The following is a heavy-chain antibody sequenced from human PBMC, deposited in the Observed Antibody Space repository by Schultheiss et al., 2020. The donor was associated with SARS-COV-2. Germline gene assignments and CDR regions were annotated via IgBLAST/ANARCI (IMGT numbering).Heavy chain of an antibody. CDR2: IWYDGSNK. V-gene: IGHV3-33*08. J-gene: IGHJ4*02. CDR1: GFTFSSYA. D-gene: IGHD6-13*01. Sequence: GGSLRLSCAASGFTFSSYAMHWVRQAPGKGLEWVAVIWYDGSNKYYADSVKGRFTISRDNSKNTLYLQMNSLRAEDTAVYYCARDYAGTRVFDYWGQGTLVTVSS. CDR3: ARDYAGTRVFDY.